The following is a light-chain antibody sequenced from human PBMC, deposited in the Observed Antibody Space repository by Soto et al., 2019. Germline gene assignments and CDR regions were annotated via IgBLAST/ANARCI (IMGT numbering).Light chain of an antibody. J-gene: IGKJ4*01. V-gene: IGKV3-15*01. Sequence: EIVMTQSPATLSVSPGERATLSCRASQSFSSSLAWYQQKPGQAPRLLIYDASARATGIPARFSGSGSGTDFTRTISSLQSEDFAVYYCQHYNNWPFTFGGGTKVAI. CDR2: DAS. CDR1: QSFSSS. CDR3: QHYNNWPFT.